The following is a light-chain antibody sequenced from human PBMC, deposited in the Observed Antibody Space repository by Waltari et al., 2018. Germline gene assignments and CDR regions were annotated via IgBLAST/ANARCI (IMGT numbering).Light chain of an antibody. CDR2: GAY. CDR3: QQYNEWPRT. V-gene: IGKV3-15*01. CDR1: QTVSIN. Sequence: EIVMTQSQAILSVSPGARATLSCRASQTVSINLAWYQKKPGQPPRLLISGAYNRATGVPARFSGSGSGTEFTLTISSLQSEDFAVYYCQQYNEWPRTFGQGTKVEIK. J-gene: IGKJ1*01.